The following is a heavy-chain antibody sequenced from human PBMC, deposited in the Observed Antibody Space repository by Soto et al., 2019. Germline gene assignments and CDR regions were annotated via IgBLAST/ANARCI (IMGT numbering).Heavy chain of an antibody. CDR1: GFTFISYG. CDR2: ILYDGSKK. V-gene: IGHV3-30*18. CDR3: AKDRGALRWSEEHYYFDY. J-gene: IGHJ4*02. Sequence: GGSLRLSCAASGFTFISYGIHFFRHSPVKGLEWVAVILYDGSKKYYADSMKGRFTISRDNSKNTLYLQMNSLRAEDTALYYCAKDRGALRWSEEHYYFDYWGRGSLVTVSS. D-gene: IGHD4-17*01.